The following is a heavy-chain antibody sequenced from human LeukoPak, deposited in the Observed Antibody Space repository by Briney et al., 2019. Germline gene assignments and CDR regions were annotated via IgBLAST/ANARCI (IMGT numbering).Heavy chain of an antibody. J-gene: IGHJ3*02. Sequence: PSGTLSLTCAVSGGSISSSNWWSWVRQPPGKGLEWIGEIYHSVSTNYNPSLKSRVTISVDKSKNQFSLKLSSVTAADTAVYYCARDCGGDCFDAFDIWGQGTMVTVSS. CDR2: IYHSVST. CDR1: GGSISSSNW. CDR3: ARDCGGDCFDAFDI. D-gene: IGHD2-21*02. V-gene: IGHV4-4*02.